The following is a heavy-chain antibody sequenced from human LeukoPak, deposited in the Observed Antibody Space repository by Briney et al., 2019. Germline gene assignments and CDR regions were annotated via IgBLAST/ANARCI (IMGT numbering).Heavy chain of an antibody. CDR1: GGSFSGYY. V-gene: IGHV4-34*01. D-gene: IGHD1-26*01. J-gene: IGHJ6*04. CDR3: ARDQGARDV. Sequence: SETLSLTCAVYGGSFSGYYWSWIRQPPGKGLEWIGEINHSGSTNYNPSLKSRVTISVDTSKNQSSLKLSSVTAADTAVYYCARDQGARDVWGKGTTVTVSS. CDR2: INHSGST.